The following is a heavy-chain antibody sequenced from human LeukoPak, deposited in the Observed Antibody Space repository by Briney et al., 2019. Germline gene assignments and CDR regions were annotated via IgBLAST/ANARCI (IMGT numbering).Heavy chain of an antibody. V-gene: IGHV3-23*01. CDR3: AKGLYYYDSSGYYVFDY. Sequence: RPGGSLRLSCAASGFTFSSYAMTWVRQAPGKGLEWVSTVSVSGGTTHYAGSVKGRFTISRDNSKNTLYLQMNSLRAEDTAVYYCAKGLYYYDSSGYYVFDYWGQGTLVTVSS. J-gene: IGHJ4*02. D-gene: IGHD3-22*01. CDR1: GFTFSSYA. CDR2: VSVSGGTT.